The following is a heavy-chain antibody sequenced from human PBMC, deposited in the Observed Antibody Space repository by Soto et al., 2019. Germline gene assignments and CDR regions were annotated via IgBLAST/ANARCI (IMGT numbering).Heavy chain of an antibody. V-gene: IGHV4-59*01. D-gene: IGHD5-18*01. Sequence: SETLSLTCTVSGGSISSYYWSWIRQPPGKGLEWIGYIYYSGSTNYKPSLKSRVTKSVDTSKNQFSLKLSYVTAADKAVYYCARIGGYSYATGWFDPWGQGTLVTVS. J-gene: IGHJ5*02. CDR1: GGSISSYY. CDR2: IYYSGST. CDR3: ARIGGYSYATGWFDP.